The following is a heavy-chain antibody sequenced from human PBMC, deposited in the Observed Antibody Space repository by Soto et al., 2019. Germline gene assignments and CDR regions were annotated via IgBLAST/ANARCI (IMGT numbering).Heavy chain of an antibody. CDR2: IYYSGST. Sequence: PSETLSLTCTVSGGSISSYYWSWIRQPPGKGLEWIGYIYYSGSTNYNPSLKSRVTISVDTSKNQFSLKLSSVTAADTAVYYCARALILTGYYIHDAFDIWGHGTMVTVSS. D-gene: IGHD3-9*01. V-gene: IGHV4-59*01. J-gene: IGHJ3*02. CDR1: GGSISSYY. CDR3: ARALILTGYYIHDAFDI.